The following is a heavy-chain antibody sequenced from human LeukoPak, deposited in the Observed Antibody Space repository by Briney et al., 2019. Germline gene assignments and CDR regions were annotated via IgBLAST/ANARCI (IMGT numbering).Heavy chain of an antibody. Sequence: PSGTLSLTCAVSGGSIKSNNWWSWVRQPPGKGLEWIGEIYHSGSTNYNPSLESRVTVSVDKSKNQFSLDLSSVTAADTAVYYCVSIYGGNSVDYYYGMDVWGQGTTVTVSS. CDR2: IYHSGST. D-gene: IGHD4-23*01. CDR1: GGSIKSNNW. J-gene: IGHJ6*02. V-gene: IGHV4-4*02. CDR3: VSIYGGNSVDYYYGMDV.